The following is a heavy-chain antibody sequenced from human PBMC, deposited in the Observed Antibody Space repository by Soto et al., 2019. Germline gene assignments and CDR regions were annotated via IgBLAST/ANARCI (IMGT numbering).Heavy chain of an antibody. CDR3: ARGSTARVTTAHYYYYGLNV. D-gene: IGHD5-18*01. J-gene: IGHJ6*01. CDR2: IIPIFGTA. Sequence: SVKVSCKASGGTFSSYAISWVRQAPGQGLEWMGGIIPIFGTANYAQKFQGRVTITADESTSTAYMELSSLRSEDTAVYYCARGSTARVTTAHYYYYGLNVWGQGTTVTV. V-gene: IGHV1-69*13. CDR1: GGTFSSYA.